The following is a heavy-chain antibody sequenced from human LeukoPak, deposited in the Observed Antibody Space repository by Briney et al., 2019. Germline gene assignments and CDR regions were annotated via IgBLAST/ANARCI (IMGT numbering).Heavy chain of an antibody. V-gene: IGHV3-48*01. CDR2: ISSSSSTI. CDR3: ARVGGLRLGELFSHY. Sequence: PGGSLRLSCAASGFTFSSYSMNWVRQAPGKGLEWVSYISSSSSTIYYADSVKGRFTISRDNAKNSLYLQMNSLRAEDTAVYYCARVGGLRLGELFSHYWGQGTLVTVSS. D-gene: IGHD3-16*01. J-gene: IGHJ4*02. CDR1: GFTFSSYS.